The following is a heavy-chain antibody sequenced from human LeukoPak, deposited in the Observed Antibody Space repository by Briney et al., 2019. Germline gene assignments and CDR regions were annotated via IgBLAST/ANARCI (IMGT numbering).Heavy chain of an antibody. Sequence: GESLKISCKGSGYRFITYWIGWVRQMPGKGLEGMGLINAADSDTRYSPSFQGQVLISVDKSISTAYLQWGNLKATDTAFYYCARVPCTGGSCSRTFDYWGQGTLVTVYS. CDR2: INAADSDT. D-gene: IGHD2-8*02. CDR3: ARVPCTGGSCSRTFDY. CDR1: GYRFITYW. J-gene: IGHJ4*02. V-gene: IGHV5-51*01.